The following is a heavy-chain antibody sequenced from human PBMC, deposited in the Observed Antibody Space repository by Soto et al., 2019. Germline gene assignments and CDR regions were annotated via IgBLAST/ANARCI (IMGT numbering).Heavy chain of an antibody. D-gene: IGHD2-15*01. CDR1: GYTFTRYT. CDR3: ARGIATGQLDH. Sequence: XAVTVACKASGYTFTRYTMNWGRQAPGQRLEWMGWINPHNGNTKSSQKFQDRVIITRDTSSSTAYMDLSSLRSEDTAGYYCARGIATGQLDHWGQGTLVTSPQ. CDR2: INPHNGNT. V-gene: IGHV1-3*01. J-gene: IGHJ5*02.